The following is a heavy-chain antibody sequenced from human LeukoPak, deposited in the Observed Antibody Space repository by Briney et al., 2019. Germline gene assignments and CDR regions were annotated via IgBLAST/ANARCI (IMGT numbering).Heavy chain of an antibody. D-gene: IGHD3-22*01. CDR2: INPNSGGT. J-gene: IGHJ4*02. V-gene: IGHV1-2*02. CDR1: GYTFTGYY. Sequence: ASVKVSCKASGYTFTGYYMHWVRQAPGQGLEWMGWINPNSGGTNYAQKFQGRVTITRNTSISTAYMELSSLRSEDTAVYYCARGPAYDSRFDYWGQGTLVTVSS. CDR3: ARGPAYDSRFDY.